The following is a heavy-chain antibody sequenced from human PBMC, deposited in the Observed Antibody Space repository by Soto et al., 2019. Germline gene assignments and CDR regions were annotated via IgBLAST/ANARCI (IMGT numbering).Heavy chain of an antibody. CDR2: ISWDGGST. J-gene: IGHJ4*02. CDR1: GFTFDDYT. D-gene: IGHD3-22*01. Sequence: GGSLRLSCAASGFTFDDYTMHWVRQAPGKGLEWVSLISWDGGSTYYADSVKGRFTISRDNSKNSLYLQMNSLRTEDTALYYCAKDLSRTGSGYYVPPTWYFDYWGQGTLVTVSS. CDR3: AKDLSRTGSGYYVPPTWYFDY. V-gene: IGHV3-43*01.